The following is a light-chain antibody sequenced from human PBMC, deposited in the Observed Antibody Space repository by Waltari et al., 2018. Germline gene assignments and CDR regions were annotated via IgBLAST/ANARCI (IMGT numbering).Light chain of an antibody. Sequence: QSGLPQPPSVSAAPGPEVNTACAGATSNIGSRSVSWYLQVPGTAPKLLIYDNNQRPSGIPDRFSGSRSDTSATLAITGLQTGDEADYYCATWDGSLRVFGGGTRLTVL. CDR2: DNN. CDR1: TSNIGSRS. J-gene: IGLJ3*02. CDR3: ATWDGSLRV. V-gene: IGLV1-51*01.